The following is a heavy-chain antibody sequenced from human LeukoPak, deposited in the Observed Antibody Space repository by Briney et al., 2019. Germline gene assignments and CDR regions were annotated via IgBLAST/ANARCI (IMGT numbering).Heavy chain of an antibody. D-gene: IGHD1-26*01. J-gene: IGHJ5*02. CDR1: GFSFNNAW. V-gene: IGHV3-15*01. Sequence: PGGSLRLSCAASGFSFNNAWMSWVRQAPGKGLEWVGRIKSKTDGGTTDYAAPVKGRFTISRDDSKNTLYLQMNSLKPEDTVVYYCRTLVGPTFPWGQGTLVTVSS. CDR2: IKSKTDGGTT. CDR3: RTLVGPTFP.